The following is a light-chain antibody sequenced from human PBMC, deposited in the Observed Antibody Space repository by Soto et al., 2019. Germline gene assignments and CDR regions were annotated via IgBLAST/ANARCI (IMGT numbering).Light chain of an antibody. CDR2: GAS. Sequence: EIVLTQSPGTLSLSPGERATLSCRASQSVSSSYLAWYQQKPGQAPRLLIYGASSRATGIPDRFSGSGSGTDFTLIISRLEPEDFAVYYCQQYGNSSGTFGQGTKVEIK. J-gene: IGKJ1*01. CDR1: QSVSSSY. CDR3: QQYGNSSGT. V-gene: IGKV3-20*01.